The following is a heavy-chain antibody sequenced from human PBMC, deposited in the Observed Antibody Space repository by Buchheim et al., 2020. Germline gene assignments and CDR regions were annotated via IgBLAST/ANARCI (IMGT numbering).Heavy chain of an antibody. Sequence: EVQLVESGGGLVQPGGSLKLSCAASGFTFSGSAMHWVRQASGKGLEWVVRIRSKANSYATAYAASVKGRFTISRDDSKNPAYLQMNSLKTEDTAVYYCTVRRTDYGMDVWGQGTT. CDR2: IRSKANSYAT. J-gene: IGHJ6*02. CDR3: TVRRTDYGMDV. V-gene: IGHV3-73*01. D-gene: IGHD2-2*01. CDR1: GFTFSGSA.